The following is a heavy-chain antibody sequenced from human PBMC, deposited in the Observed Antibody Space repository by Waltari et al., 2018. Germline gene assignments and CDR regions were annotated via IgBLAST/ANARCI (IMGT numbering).Heavy chain of an antibody. CDR3: AREPLGYCSSTSCGYYYYGMDV. D-gene: IGHD2-2*01. CDR1: GGTFSSYA. CDR2: IIPILGIA. Sequence: QVQLVQSGAEVKKPGSSVKVSCKASGGTFSSYAISWVRQAPGQGLEWMGGIIPILGIANYEQKFQGRGRITEDKATSTAYMGLSSLRSEYTAVYYCAREPLGYCSSTSCGYYYYGMDVWGQGTTVTVSS. V-gene: IGHV1-69*10. J-gene: IGHJ6*02.